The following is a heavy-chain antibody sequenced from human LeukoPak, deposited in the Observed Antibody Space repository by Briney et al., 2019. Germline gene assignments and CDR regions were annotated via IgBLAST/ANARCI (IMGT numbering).Heavy chain of an antibody. Sequence: GGSLRLSCAASRFTFSTYSMNWVRQAPGKGLEWVSSISSSSSYIYYADSVKGRFTISRDNAKNSLYLQMNSLRAEDTAVYYCASPGPYYYDSSGYTIFDYWGQGTLVTVSS. CDR2: ISSSSSYI. CDR1: RFTFSTYS. J-gene: IGHJ4*02. CDR3: ASPGPYYYDSSGYTIFDY. D-gene: IGHD3-22*01. V-gene: IGHV3-21*01.